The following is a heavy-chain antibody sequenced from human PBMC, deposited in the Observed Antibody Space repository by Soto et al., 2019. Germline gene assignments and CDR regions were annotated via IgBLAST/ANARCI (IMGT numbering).Heavy chain of an antibody. CDR3: AIDLVGASDSYGLDV. Sequence: GGSLTLSCAASGFTFSNYGMHWVRQAPGKGLEWVAIIWHDGNNKYYADSVRGRFIISRDNSKNRLYLQMNSLRAEDTAVYYCAIDLVGASDSYGLDVWGQGTPVTVSS. D-gene: IGHD1-26*01. CDR1: GFTFSNYG. CDR2: IWHDGNNK. V-gene: IGHV3-33*01. J-gene: IGHJ6*02.